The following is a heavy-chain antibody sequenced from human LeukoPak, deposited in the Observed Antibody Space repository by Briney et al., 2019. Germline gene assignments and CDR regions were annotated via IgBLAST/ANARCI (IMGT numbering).Heavy chain of an antibody. CDR2: ISPYNGNT. V-gene: IGHV1-18*04. CDR3: ARDRDADY. J-gene: IGHJ4*02. Sequence: ASVKVSCKASGYTFTAYYIHWVRQAPGQGLEWMGWISPYNGNTNYAQKLQGRVTITTDTSTSTAYMDLRSLRSDDTAVYYCARDRDADYWGQGTLVTVSS. CDR1: GYTFTAYY.